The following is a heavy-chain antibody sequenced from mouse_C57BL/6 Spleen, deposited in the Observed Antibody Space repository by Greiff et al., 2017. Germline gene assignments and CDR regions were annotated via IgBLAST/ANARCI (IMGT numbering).Heavy chain of an antibody. CDR1: GYTFTDYE. V-gene: IGHV1-15*01. Sequence: VQLKESGAELVRPGASVTLSCKASGYTFTDYEMHWVKQTPVHGLEWIGAIDPETGGTAYNQKFKGKAILTADKSSSTAYMELRSLTSEDSAVYYCTRGGLLPLAYWGQGTLVTVSA. CDR3: TRGGLLPLAY. CDR2: IDPETGGT. D-gene: IGHD2-3*01. J-gene: IGHJ3*01.